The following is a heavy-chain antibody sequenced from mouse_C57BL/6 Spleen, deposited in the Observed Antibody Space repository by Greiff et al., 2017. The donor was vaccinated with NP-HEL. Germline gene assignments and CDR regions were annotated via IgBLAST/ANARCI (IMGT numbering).Heavy chain of an antibody. Sequence: EVQVVESGGGLVKPGGSLKLSCAASGFTFSDYGMHWVRQAPEKGLEWVAYISSGSSTIYYAATVKGRYTISRDNAKNTLYLQMTSLRSEDTAMYYCARNSNYALDYWGQGTSVTVSS. CDR3: ARNSNYALDY. J-gene: IGHJ4*01. CDR2: ISSGSSTI. V-gene: IGHV5-17*01. CDR1: GFTFSDYG. D-gene: IGHD2-5*01.